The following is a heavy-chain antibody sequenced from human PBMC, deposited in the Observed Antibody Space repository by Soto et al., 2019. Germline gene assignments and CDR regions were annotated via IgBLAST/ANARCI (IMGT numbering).Heavy chain of an antibody. Sequence: QLQLQESGPGLVKPSETLSLTCTVSGGSISSSSYYWGWIRQPPGKGLEWIGSIYYSGSTYYNPSLKSRVTIPVDTSKNQFSLKLSSVTAADTAVYYCARLEDGIAVAGTDWFDPWGQGTLVTVSS. D-gene: IGHD6-19*01. V-gene: IGHV4-39*01. J-gene: IGHJ5*02. CDR1: GGSISSSSYY. CDR3: ARLEDGIAVAGTDWFDP. CDR2: IYYSGST.